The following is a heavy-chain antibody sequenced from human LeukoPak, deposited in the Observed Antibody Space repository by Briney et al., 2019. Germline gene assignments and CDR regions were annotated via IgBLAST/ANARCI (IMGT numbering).Heavy chain of an antibody. Sequence: APVKVSCKASGYTFTSYGISWVRQAPGQGLEWMGWMNPNSGNTGYAQKFQGRVTITRNTSISTAYMELSSLRSEDTAVYYCASLYSSSGSDAFDIWGQGTMVTVSS. D-gene: IGHD6-6*01. J-gene: IGHJ3*02. CDR3: ASLYSSSGSDAFDI. V-gene: IGHV1-8*03. CDR1: GYTFTSYG. CDR2: MNPNSGNT.